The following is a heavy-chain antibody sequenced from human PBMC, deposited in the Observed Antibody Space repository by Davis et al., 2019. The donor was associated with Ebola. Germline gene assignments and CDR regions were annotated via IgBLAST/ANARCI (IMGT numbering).Heavy chain of an antibody. CDR2: ISGSGGST. V-gene: IGHV3-23*01. CDR1: GFTFSSYA. J-gene: IGHJ6*02. CDR3: AKARGWYGDYYYYGMDV. D-gene: IGHD6-19*01. Sequence: PGGSLRLSCSASGFTFSSYAMHWVRQAPGKGLEWVSAISGSGGSTYYADSVKGRFTISRDNSKKTLYLQMNSLRAEDTAVYYCAKARGWYGDYYYYGMDVWGQGTTVTVSS.